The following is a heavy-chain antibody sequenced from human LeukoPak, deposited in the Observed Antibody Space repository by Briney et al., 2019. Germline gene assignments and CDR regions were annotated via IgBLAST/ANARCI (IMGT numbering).Heavy chain of an antibody. CDR3: AMAHLLDLLLPVDY. CDR2: VSNDGGDK. CDR1: GFTFSSYA. V-gene: IGHV3-30*03. D-gene: IGHD3/OR15-3a*01. J-gene: IGHJ4*02. Sequence: HPGRSLRLSCAASGFTFSSYAMHWVRQAPGKGLEWVALVSNDGGDKYYADSVKGRFTISRDNSKNTLSLQMNSLRGEDTGVYYCAMAHLLDLLLPVDYWGQGTLVTVSS.